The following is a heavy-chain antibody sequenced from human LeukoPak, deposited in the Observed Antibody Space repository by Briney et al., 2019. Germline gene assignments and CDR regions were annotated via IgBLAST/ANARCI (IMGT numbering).Heavy chain of an antibody. CDR2: IYPGDSDT. J-gene: IGHJ4*02. CDR3: ARRPAYCGGDCYLDY. CDR1: GYRFTNYW. Sequence: GESLKISCKGSGYRFTNYWIGWVRQMPGEGLEWMGIIYPGDSDTRYSPSFQGQVTISADKSISTAYLQWSSLRASDTAMYYCARRPAYCGGDCYLDYWGQGTLVTVSS. D-gene: IGHD2-21*02. V-gene: IGHV5-51*01.